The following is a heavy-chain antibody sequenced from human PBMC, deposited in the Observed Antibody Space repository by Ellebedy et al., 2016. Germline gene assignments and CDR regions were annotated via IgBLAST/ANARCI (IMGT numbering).Heavy chain of an antibody. V-gene: IGHV1-3*01. CDR2: INAGNGNT. D-gene: IGHD4-17*01. CDR1: GYTFTSYT. CDR3: ARVGYGDYYFDY. J-gene: IGHJ4*02. Sequence: ASVKVSCRASGYTFTSYTMHWVRQAPGQRLEWMGWINAGNGNTKYSQKFQGRVTITRDTSSSTAYMELSSLRSEDTAVYYCARVGYGDYYFDYWGQGTLVTVSS.